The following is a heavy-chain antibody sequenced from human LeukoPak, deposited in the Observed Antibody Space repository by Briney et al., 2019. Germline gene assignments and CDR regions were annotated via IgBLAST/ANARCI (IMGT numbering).Heavy chain of an antibody. D-gene: IGHD5-18*01. V-gene: IGHV3-30-3*01. CDR1: GFTFSSYS. CDR2: ISYDGSNK. CDR3: ARDQGYSYGYVY. Sequence: GGSLRLSCAASGFTFSSYSMHWVRQAPGKGLEWVAVISYDGSNKYYADSVKGRFTISRDNSKNTLYLQMNSLRAEDTAVYYCARDQGYSYGYVYWGQGTLVTVSS. J-gene: IGHJ4*02.